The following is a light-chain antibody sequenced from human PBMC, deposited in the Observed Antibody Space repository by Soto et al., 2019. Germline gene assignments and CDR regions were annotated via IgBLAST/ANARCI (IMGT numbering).Light chain of an antibody. Sequence: EIVMTQSPATLSVSPGERATLSCRASQSVSSNLAWYQQKPGQAPRLLIYGASTRATGIPARFSGSGSGTEFTLTISSLQSEDFAVDYCQQYNNWPHSYTFGQGTKLQIK. J-gene: IGKJ2*01. CDR2: GAS. V-gene: IGKV3-15*01. CDR3: QQYNNWPHSYT. CDR1: QSVSSN.